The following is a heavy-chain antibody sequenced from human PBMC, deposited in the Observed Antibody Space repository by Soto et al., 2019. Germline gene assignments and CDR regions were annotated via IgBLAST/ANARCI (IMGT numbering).Heavy chain of an antibody. D-gene: IGHD1-1*01. V-gene: IGHV1-69*13. CDR2: ILPIFGTP. CDR1: GDTFSNYA. Sequence: PGASVKVSCKASGDTFSNYAFTWVRQARGQGLEWVGGILPIFGTPTYAPRFLGRVTITADESTSTAYMDLSSLTSEDTAVYFCASKTAGNGHNSFWGQGTMVTVSS. J-gene: IGHJ4*02. CDR3: ASKTAGNGHNSF.